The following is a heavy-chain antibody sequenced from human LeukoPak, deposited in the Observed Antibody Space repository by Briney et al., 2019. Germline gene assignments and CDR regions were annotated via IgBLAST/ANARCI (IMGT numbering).Heavy chain of an antibody. CDR3: AKGSYCSGGSCYYYYYGMDV. V-gene: IGHV3-30*18. D-gene: IGHD2-15*01. CDR2: ISYHGSNK. J-gene: IGHJ6*04. CDR1: GFTFSSYA. Sequence: GRSLRHSCAASGFTFSSYAMHWVRQAPGKGLEWVAVISYHGSNKYSADSVKGRLTISRDNSKNTLYLQMNSLRAEDTVVYYCAKGSYCSGGSCYYYYYGMDVWGKGTTVTVSS.